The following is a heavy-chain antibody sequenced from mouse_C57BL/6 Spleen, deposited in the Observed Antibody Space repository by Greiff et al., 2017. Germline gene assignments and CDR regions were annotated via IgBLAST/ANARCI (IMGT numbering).Heavy chain of an antibody. D-gene: IGHD1-1*01. CDR1: GYTFTSYG. V-gene: IGHV1-81*01. CDR3: ARKEGTTVVATFDY. CDR2: IYPRSGNT. Sequence: QVQLQQSGAELARPGASVKLSCKASGYTFTSYGISWVKQRTGQGLEWIGEIYPRSGNTYYNEKFKGKATLTADKSSSTAYMELRSLTSEDSAVYFCARKEGTTVVATFDYWGQGTTLTVSS. J-gene: IGHJ2*01.